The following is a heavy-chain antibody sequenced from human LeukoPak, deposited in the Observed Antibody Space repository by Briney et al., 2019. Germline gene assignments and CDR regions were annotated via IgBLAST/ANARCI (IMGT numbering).Heavy chain of an antibody. CDR1: GFTFSSYS. J-gene: IGHJ5*02. D-gene: IGHD3-3*01. CDR3: ARDSRYYDLWSGYYGGYNWFDP. Sequence: GGSLRLSCAASGFTFSSYSMNWVRQAPGKGLEWVSSISSSSSYIYYADSVKGRFTISRDNAKNSLYLQMNSLRAEDTAVYYCARDSRYYDLWSGYYGGYNWFDPWGQGTLVTVSS. CDR2: ISSSSSYI. V-gene: IGHV3-21*01.